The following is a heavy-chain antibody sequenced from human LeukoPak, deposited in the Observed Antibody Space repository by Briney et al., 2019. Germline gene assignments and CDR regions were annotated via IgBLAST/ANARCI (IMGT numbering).Heavy chain of an antibody. J-gene: IGHJ1*01. CDR1: GYTFTSYY. CDR3: ARVRAFGDYLSPNEYFHH. D-gene: IGHD4-17*01. CDR2: INPSGGST. Sequence: GASVKVSCKASGYTFTSYYMHWVRQAPGQGLEWMGIINPSGGSTSYAQKFQGRVTMTRDTSTSTVYMELSSLRSEDTAVYYCARVRAFGDYLSPNEYFHHWGQGTLVTVSS. V-gene: IGHV1-46*01.